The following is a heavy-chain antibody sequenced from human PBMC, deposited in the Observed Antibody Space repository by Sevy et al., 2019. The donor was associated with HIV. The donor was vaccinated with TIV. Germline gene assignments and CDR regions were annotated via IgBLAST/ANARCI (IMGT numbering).Heavy chain of an antibody. CDR3: VREGLGGYSYSLDY. Sequence: GGSLRLSCVVSGFRFGSHAMSWVRQAPGKGLEWVATMKQDGSEEDYVDSVKGRFTISRDNAKNSLFLQMNSLSAEDTAVYYCVREGLGGYSYSLDYWGHGTLVTVSS. D-gene: IGHD5-18*01. V-gene: IGHV3-7*01. CDR2: MKQDGSEE. J-gene: IGHJ4*01. CDR1: GFRFGSHA.